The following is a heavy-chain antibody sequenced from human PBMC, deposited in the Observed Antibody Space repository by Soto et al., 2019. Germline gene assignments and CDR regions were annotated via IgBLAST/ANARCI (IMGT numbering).Heavy chain of an antibody. V-gene: IGHV3-23*01. J-gene: IGHJ4*02. CDR1: GFTFSINA. CDR3: ARDRDFPRHPFHY. CDR2: ISATGQGI. Sequence: EVQLLESGGGLVQPGGSLRLSCATSGFTFSINALSWVRQAPGKGLEWVSAISATGQGIYYPDPVRGRFSTSKANSRNTVCLHVDSLRAEDTAVDYGARDRDFPRHPFHYWGQGTLVTVSS.